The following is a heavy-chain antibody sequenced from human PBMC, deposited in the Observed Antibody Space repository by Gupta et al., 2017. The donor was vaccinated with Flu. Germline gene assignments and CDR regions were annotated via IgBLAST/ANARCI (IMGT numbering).Heavy chain of an antibody. J-gene: IGHJ6*02. Sequence: GGSTNYNPSLRSRVTIITDTSKNQFSLRLTSVTAADTAVYYCARDSDYGMDVWGQGIPVTVSS. CDR2: GGST. V-gene: IGHV4-59*01. CDR3: ARDSDYGMDV.